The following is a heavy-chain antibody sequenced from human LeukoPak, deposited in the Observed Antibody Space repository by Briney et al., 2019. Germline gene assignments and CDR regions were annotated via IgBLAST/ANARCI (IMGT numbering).Heavy chain of an antibody. D-gene: IGHD5-18*01. J-gene: IGHJ4*02. V-gene: IGHV4-34*01. CDR3: AKSLGGYSYGSKDY. Sequence: SETLSLTCAVYGGSFSGYYWSWIRQPPGKGLEWIGEINHSGSTNYNPSLKSRVTISADTSKNQFSLKLTSVTAADTAMYYCAKSLGGYSYGSKDYWGQGTLVTVSS. CDR2: INHSGST. CDR1: GGSFSGYY.